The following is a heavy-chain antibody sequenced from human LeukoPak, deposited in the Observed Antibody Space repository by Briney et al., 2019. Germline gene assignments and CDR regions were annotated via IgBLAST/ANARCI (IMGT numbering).Heavy chain of an antibody. CDR2: INQDGSET. J-gene: IGHJ4*02. D-gene: IGHD7-27*01. Sequence: TGGSLRLSCAASGFSFSIHGMGWVRQAPGKGLEWVANINQDGSETYYVDSVEGRFTISRDNAKNSLFLQMSSLRAEDTAVYFCSGDPGDYWGQGTLVTVSS. CDR1: GFSFSIHG. V-gene: IGHV3-7*04. CDR3: SGDPGDY.